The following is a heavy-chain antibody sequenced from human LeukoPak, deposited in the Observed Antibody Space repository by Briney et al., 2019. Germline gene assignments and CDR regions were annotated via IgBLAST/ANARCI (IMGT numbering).Heavy chain of an antibody. CDR3: ARVDAGLKHGMDV. Sequence: SETLSLTCTASGVSISSYYWSWIRQPAGKGLEWIGRIYTSGSTNYNPSLKSRVTMSVDTSKNHFSLKLSSVTAADTAVYYCARVDAGLKHGMDVWGQGTTVTVSS. CDR1: GVSISSYY. V-gene: IGHV4-4*07. CDR2: IYTSGST. J-gene: IGHJ6*02. D-gene: IGHD2-8*01.